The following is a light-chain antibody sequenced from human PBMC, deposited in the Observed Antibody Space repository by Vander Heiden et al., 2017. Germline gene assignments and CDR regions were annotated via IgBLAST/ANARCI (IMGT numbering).Light chain of an antibody. J-gene: IGKJ2*01. Sequence: DIQMPQPPSSLSASVVERVTITCRASQSINSYLNWYQQKPGKAPNLLIYGASSLQSGVPSRFSGSGSGTDFTLTISSLQPEDFATYYCQQSYSTPRYTFGQGSKLEIK. CDR1: QSINSY. V-gene: IGKV1-39*01. CDR3: QQSYSTPRYT. CDR2: GAS.